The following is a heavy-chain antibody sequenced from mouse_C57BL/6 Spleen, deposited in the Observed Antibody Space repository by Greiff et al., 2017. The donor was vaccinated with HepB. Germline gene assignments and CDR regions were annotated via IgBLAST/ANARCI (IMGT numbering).Heavy chain of an antibody. D-gene: IGHD2-12*01. J-gene: IGHJ4*01. CDR1: GFTFSSYG. CDR3: ARPIPSYYAMDY. Sequence: EVMLVESGGDLVKPGGSLKLSCAASGFTFSSYGMSWVRQTPDKRLEWVATISSGGSYTYYPDSVKGRFTISRDNAKNTLYLQMSSLKSEDTAMYYCARPIPSYYAMDYWGQGTSVTVSS. CDR2: ISSGGSYT. V-gene: IGHV5-6*01.